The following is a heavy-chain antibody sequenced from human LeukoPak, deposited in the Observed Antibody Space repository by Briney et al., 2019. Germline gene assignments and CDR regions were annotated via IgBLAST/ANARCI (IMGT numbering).Heavy chain of an antibody. J-gene: IGHJ5*02. V-gene: IGHV3-48*03. CDR2: VSSSGSTI. CDR3: ARVALWFGELDGYNWFDP. D-gene: IGHD3-10*01. Sequence: PGGSLRLSCAASGFTFSSYEMNWVRQAPGKGLEWVSYVSSSGSTIYYADSVKGRFTISRDNAKNSLYLQMNSLRAEDTAVYYCARVALWFGELDGYNWFDPWGQGTLVTVSS. CDR1: GFTFSSYE.